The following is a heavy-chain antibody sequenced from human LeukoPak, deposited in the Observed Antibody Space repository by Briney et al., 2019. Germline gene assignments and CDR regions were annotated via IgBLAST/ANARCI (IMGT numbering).Heavy chain of an antibody. D-gene: IGHD3-22*01. Sequence: SVKVSCKASGYTFTGYYMHWVRQAPGQGLEWMGVIIPIFGTANYAQKFQGRVTITTDESTSTAYMELSSLRSEDTAVYYCARDRDNYARSGIPEYYFDNWGQGTLVTVSS. CDR3: ARDRDNYARSGIPEYYFDN. J-gene: IGHJ4*02. CDR2: IIPIFGTA. CDR1: GYTFTGYY. V-gene: IGHV1-69*05.